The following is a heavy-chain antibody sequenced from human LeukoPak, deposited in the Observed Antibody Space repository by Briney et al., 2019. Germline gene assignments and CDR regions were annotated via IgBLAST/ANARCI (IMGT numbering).Heavy chain of an antibody. D-gene: IGHD6-19*01. CDR3: ARRAGTGNPVYFDY. CDR2: AYDSGIS. Sequence: SETLSLTCTVAGGSVSNNHWSWIRQSTEKGLEWIGYAYDSGISNYNPSLESRVTLSVDTSKHQFSLRLTSVTAADTAVYFCARRAGTGNPVYFDYWGQGVLVTVSS. CDR1: GGSVSNNH. V-gene: IGHV4-59*02. J-gene: IGHJ4*02.